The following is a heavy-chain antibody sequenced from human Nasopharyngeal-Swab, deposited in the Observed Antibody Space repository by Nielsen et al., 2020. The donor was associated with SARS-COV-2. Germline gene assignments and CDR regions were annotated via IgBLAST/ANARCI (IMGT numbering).Heavy chain of an antibody. Sequence: GGSLRLSCAASEFTFNTYDMNWVRQAPGKRLEWLSYISSSSKTTYYADSVKGRFTISRDNAKNSLYLQMNTLRDEDTAVYYCARLRYYSSDYWGQGTLVTVSS. J-gene: IGHJ4*02. CDR2: ISSSSKTT. CDR3: ARLRYYSSDY. CDR1: EFTFNTYD. D-gene: IGHD1-26*01. V-gene: IGHV3-48*02.